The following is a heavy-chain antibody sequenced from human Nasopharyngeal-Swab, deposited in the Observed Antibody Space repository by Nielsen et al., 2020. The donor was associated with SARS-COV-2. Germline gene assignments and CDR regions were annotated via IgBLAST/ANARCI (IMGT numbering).Heavy chain of an antibody. CDR3: AKTMVRGDFYYFLDV. Sequence: GGPLRLSCVAFGFSFDDYTMHWVRQAPGKGLEWVSGISWKSGNMGYADSVRGRFTISRDNAKNSVYLQMNSLRPEDTALYYCAKTMVRGDFYYFLDVWGKGTTVTVSS. J-gene: IGHJ6*03. D-gene: IGHD3-10*01. CDR2: ISWKSGNM. V-gene: IGHV3-9*01. CDR1: GFSFDDYT.